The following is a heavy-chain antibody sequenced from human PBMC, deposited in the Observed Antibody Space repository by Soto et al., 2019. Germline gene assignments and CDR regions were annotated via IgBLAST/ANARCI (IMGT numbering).Heavy chain of an antibody. CDR3: AREAYGGSQDLSFDY. Sequence: ENLSLTCTVSGGSISSYYWSWIRQPPGKGLEWIGYIYYSGSTNYNPSLKSRVTISVDTSKNQFSPKLSSVTAADTAVYYCAREAYGGSQDLSFDYWGQGTLVTVSS. CDR2: IYYSGST. V-gene: IGHV4-59*01. J-gene: IGHJ4*02. CDR1: GGSISSYY. D-gene: IGHD2-15*01.